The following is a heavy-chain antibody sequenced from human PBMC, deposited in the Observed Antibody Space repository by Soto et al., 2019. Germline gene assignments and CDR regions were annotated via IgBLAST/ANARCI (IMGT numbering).Heavy chain of an antibody. J-gene: IGHJ6*02. CDR1: GGSISSYY. CDR3: AREPHRIAAAEGQPYYYYGMDV. V-gene: IGHV4-4*07. Sequence: ASETLSLTCTVSGGSISSYYWSWIRQPAGKGLEWIGRIYTSGSTNYNPSLKSRVTMSVDTSKNQFSLKLSSVTAADTAVYYCAREPHRIAAAEGQPYYYYGMDVWGQGTTVTVSS. CDR2: IYTSGST. D-gene: IGHD6-13*01.